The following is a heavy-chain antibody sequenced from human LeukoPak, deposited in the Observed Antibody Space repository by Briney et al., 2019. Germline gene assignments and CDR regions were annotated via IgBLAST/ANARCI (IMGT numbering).Heavy chain of an antibody. Sequence: SVKVSCKASGYTFTSYDVHWVRQATGQGLEWMGWMNPNSGNTGYAQKFQGRVTMTRNTSISTAYMELSSLRSEDTAVYYCARVLPRIVVVVAARGFDPWGQGTLVTVSS. CDR3: ARVLPRIVVVVAARGFDP. V-gene: IGHV1-8*01. J-gene: IGHJ5*02. D-gene: IGHD2-15*01. CDR2: MNPNSGNT. CDR1: GYTFTSYD.